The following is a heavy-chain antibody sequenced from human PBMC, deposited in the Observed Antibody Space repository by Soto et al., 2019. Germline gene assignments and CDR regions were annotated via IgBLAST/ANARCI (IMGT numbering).Heavy chain of an antibody. Sequence: QVQLVESGGGVVQPGRSLRLSCAASGFTFSTYAFHWVRQAPDKGLEWVTVISFDGSNKYYADSVKGRFTISRDSSKNTLYLQMNSLRAEDTAVYYCARDATVYNGIGYFRNWGQGTLVTVSS. CDR3: ARDATVYNGIGYFRN. V-gene: IGHV3-30-3*01. CDR1: GFTFSTYA. CDR2: ISFDGSNK. J-gene: IGHJ1*01. D-gene: IGHD1-1*01.